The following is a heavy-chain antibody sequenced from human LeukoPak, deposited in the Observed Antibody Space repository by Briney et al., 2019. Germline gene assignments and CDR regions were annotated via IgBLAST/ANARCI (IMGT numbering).Heavy chain of an antibody. CDR2: ISAYNGNT. D-gene: IGHD3-10*01. J-gene: IGHJ6*03. Sequence: ASAKVSCKASGYTFTSYGISWVRQAPGQGLEWMGWISAYNGNTNYAQKLQGRVTMTTDTSTSTAYMELRSLRSDDTAVYYCARSRGELFLGYYYYYMDVWGKGTTVTISS. V-gene: IGHV1-18*01. CDR3: ARSRGELFLGYYYYYMDV. CDR1: GYTFTSYG.